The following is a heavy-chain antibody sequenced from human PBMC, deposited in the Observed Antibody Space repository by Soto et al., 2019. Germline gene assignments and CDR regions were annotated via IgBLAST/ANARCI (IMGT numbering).Heavy chain of an antibody. D-gene: IGHD3-16*02. CDR1: GYTFISYG. J-gene: IGHJ3*02. CDR3: ARDLGDYVWGRYPSPDSFDS. CDR2: ISAYNGNT. V-gene: IGHV1-18*01. Sequence: QVQLVQSGAEVKKPGASVKVSCKASGYTFISYGISWVRQAPGQGLEWMGWISAYNGNTKYAQKLQGKVTMTTDTSTRTAYMELRSLRSDDTAVYYCARDLGDYVWGRYPSPDSFDSWGQGTMVTVSS.